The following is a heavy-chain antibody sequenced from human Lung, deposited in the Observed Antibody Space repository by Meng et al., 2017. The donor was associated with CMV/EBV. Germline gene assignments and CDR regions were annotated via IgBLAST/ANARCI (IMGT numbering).Heavy chain of an antibody. J-gene: IGHJ4*02. V-gene: IGHV3-21*01. CDR3: ATESPGFSSSFDK. CDR2: ISSRSTYI. CDR1: GITFNTYS. Sequence: EVQLVESGGXLVKPGXSLRLSCAASGITFNTYSMNWVRQPPGKGLEWVATISSRSTYIYYADLGKGRFTISRDNVQNFLYLQMNSLSAEDTAVYYCATESPGFSSSFDKWGQGTLVTVSS. D-gene: IGHD6-19*01.